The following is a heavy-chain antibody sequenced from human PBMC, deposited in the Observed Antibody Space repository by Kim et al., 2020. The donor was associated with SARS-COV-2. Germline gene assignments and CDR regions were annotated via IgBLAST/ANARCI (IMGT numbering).Heavy chain of an antibody. J-gene: IGHJ5*02. CDR1: GGSFSGYY. V-gene: IGHV4-34*01. CDR2: INHSGST. CDR3: ARGAGCTNCLNWFDP. Sequence: SETLSLTCAVYGGSFSGYYWSWIRQPPGKGLEWIGEINHSGSTNYNPSLKSRVTISVDTSKNQFSLKLSSVTAADTAVYYCARGAGCTNCLNWFDPWGQGTLVTVSS. D-gene: IGHD2-2*01.